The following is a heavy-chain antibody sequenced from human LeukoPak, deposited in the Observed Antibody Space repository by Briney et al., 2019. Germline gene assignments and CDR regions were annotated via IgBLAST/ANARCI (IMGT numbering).Heavy chain of an antibody. CDR3: ARGPITMVRGVIITPDYYYYYMDV. V-gene: IGHV3-7*01. CDR2: IKQDGSEK. J-gene: IGHJ6*03. CDR1: GGSFRGYY. D-gene: IGHD3-10*01. Sequence: ETLSLTCAVYGGSFRGYYWSWVRQAPGKGLEWVANIKQDGSEKYYVDSVKGRFTISRDNAKNSLYLQMNSLRAEDTAVYYCARGPITMVRGVIITPDYYYYYMDVWGKGTTVTVSS.